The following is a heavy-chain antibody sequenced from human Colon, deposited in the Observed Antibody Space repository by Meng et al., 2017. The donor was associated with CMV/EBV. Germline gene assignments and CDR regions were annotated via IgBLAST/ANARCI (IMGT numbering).Heavy chain of an antibody. CDR3: AGDFYYDTGGFPSDY. CDR1: GYTFTGYY. D-gene: IGHD3-22*01. J-gene: IGHJ4*02. Sequence: ASVKVSCKASGYTFTGYYFHWLRQAPGQGREGMGWIDPSSGATNFAQKFQGRVTMTRDTYISTAYMDLSSLGADDTAVYYCAGDFYYDTGGFPSDYWGQGTLVTVSS. CDR2: IDPSSGAT. V-gene: IGHV1-2*02.